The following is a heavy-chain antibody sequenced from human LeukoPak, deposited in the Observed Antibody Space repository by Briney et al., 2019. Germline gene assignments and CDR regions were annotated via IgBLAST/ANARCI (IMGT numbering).Heavy chain of an antibody. CDR3: AKDKGNRYFDY. D-gene: IGHD3-16*02. J-gene: IGHJ4*02. V-gene: IGHV3-30*18. CDR1: GITFTIAG. CDR2: ISSDGRNI. Sequence: GGSLRLSCAASGITFTIAGMHWVHQVPGKGLEWVAVISSDGRNIYYADSVKGRFIISRDTSRNILFLQMNGLRADDTAIYYCAKDKGNRYFDYWGQRTLVTISS.